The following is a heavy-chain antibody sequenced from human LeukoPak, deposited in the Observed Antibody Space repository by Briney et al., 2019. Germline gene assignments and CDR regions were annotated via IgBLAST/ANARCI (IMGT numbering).Heavy chain of an antibody. CDR3: GRGGYCSGGTCYRFNAFDI. Sequence: PGGSLRLSCATSGFTFINYEMNWVRQAPGKGLEWVSYISPIGSTMYYTDSVKGRFTISTDNAKNSLYLQMNSLRAEDTAVYYCGRGGYCSGGTCYRFNAFDIWGQGTTVTVSS. V-gene: IGHV3-48*03. CDR2: ISPIGSTM. CDR1: GFTFINYE. J-gene: IGHJ3*02. D-gene: IGHD2-15*01.